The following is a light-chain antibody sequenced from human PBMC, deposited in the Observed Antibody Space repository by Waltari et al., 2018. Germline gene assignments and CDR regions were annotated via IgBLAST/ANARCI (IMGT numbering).Light chain of an antibody. V-gene: IGKV1-5*03. CDR3: QQYDSYSYT. CDR1: QSIHKW. J-gene: IGKJ2*01. Sequence: DIQMTQSPSTLSAAVSDPATLTCRASQSIHKWLAWYQQKPGKAPKLLIYKASSLESGVPSRFSGSGSGTEFTLTISSLQPDDFATYYCQQYDSYSYTFGQGTRLEIK. CDR2: KAS.